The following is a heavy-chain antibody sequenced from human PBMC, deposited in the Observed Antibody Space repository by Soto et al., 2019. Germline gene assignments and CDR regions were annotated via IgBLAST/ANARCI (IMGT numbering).Heavy chain of an antibody. Sequence: SETLSLTCTVSGGSISSGGYYWSWIRQHPGKGLEWIGYIYYSGSTYYNPSLKSRVTISVDTSKNQFSLKLSSVTAADIAVYYCAIDTRMQDRALRLGELSFRGGSGYYGMDVWGQGTTVTVSS. CDR2: IYYSGST. CDR3: AIDTRMQDRALRLGELSFRGGSGYYGMDV. D-gene: IGHD3-16*02. CDR1: GGSISSGGYY. V-gene: IGHV4-31*03. J-gene: IGHJ6*02.